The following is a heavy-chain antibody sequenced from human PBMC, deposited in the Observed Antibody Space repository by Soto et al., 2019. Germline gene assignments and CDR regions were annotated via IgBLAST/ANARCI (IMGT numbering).Heavy chain of an antibody. J-gene: IGHJ6*03. CDR3: AILYCSGGSCYSGLGHYYYMDV. V-gene: IGHV5-51*01. CDR1: GYNITSNC. CDR2: IYPGDSDT. Sequence: GVSHTISPQGAGYNITSNCIGCVRQMPEKRLGKIGIIYPGDSDTRYSPSCQGQVTISADKSISTAYLQWSSLKVTDTAMYYCAILYCSGGSCYSGLGHYYYMDVWGKATTVTVSS. D-gene: IGHD2-15*01.